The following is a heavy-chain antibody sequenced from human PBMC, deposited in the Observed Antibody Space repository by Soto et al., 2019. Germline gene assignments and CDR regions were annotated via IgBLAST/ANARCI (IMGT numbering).Heavy chain of an antibody. CDR3: AKGGPFTGVFDP. CDR2: ISGRSAVP. Sequence: EGQLLQSGGDLVQPGGSLRLSCAGSGLTLRSYAMTWIRQTPEKGLEWVSTISGRSAVPSYADSVNGRFTVSSDNSKNTLYLQMNSLRPADTAIYYCAKGGPFTGVFDPWGQGTLVTVSA. V-gene: IGHV3-23*01. CDR1: GLTLRSYA. D-gene: IGHD3-10*01. J-gene: IGHJ5*02.